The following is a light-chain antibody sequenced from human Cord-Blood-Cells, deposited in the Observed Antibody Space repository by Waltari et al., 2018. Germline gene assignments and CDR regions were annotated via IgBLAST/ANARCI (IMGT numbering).Light chain of an antibody. CDR2: KDS. J-gene: IGLJ3*02. Sequence: SYELTQPPSVSVSPGQTARITCCGDALPKQYAYWYQQKPGQAPVLVLYKDSERPSGVPERCSGSSSGTTVTLTISGVQAEDEADYYCQSADSSGTPWVFGGGTKLTVL. CDR1: ALPKQY. CDR3: QSADSSGTPWV. V-gene: IGLV3-25*02.